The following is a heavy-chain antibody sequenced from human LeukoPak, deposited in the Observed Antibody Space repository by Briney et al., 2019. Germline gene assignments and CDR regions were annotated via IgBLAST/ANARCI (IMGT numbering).Heavy chain of an antibody. CDR3: ARVVWSAMAHDY. CDR1: GFTVSSNY. Sequence: GGSLRLSCAASGFTVSSNYMSWVRQAPGKGLEWVSVIYSGGSTYYADSVKGRFTISRDNSKNTLYLQMNSLRAEDTAVYYCARVVWSAMAHDYWGQGTLVTVSS. D-gene: IGHD2-2*01. V-gene: IGHV3-66*01. CDR2: IYSGGST. J-gene: IGHJ4*02.